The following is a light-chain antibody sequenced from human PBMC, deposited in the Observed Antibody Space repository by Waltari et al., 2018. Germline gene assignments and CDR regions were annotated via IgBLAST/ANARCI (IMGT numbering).Light chain of an antibody. V-gene: IGLV7-46*01. J-gene: IGLJ2*01. CDR2: DTN. Sequence: QAVVTQEPSLTVSPGGTVTLTCGSSTGPGTSAQWPYWFQQKPGRATRTLIYDTNNRRSWAPARFSGSLLGGRAALTLSGAQPEDEAEYYCSRSYSDGQVIFGGGTKLNV. CDR3: SRSYSDGQVI. CDR1: TGPGTSAQW.